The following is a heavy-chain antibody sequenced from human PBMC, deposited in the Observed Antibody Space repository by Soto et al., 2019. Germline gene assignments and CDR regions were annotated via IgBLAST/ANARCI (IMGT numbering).Heavy chain of an antibody. CDR1: GFTFSSYA. V-gene: IGHV3-23*01. CDR2: ISGSGGNT. J-gene: IGHJ4*02. D-gene: IGHD6-13*01. Sequence: RLSCAASGFTFSSYAMSWVRQAPGKGLEWVSGISGSGGNTYYADSVKGRFTISRESSKNTVYLQMSSLRAEDTAVYYCAKGTGTIARPFDYWGQGTLVTVSS. CDR3: AKGTGTIARPFDY.